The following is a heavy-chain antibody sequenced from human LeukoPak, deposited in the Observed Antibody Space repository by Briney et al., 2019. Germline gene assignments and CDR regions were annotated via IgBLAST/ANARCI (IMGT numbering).Heavy chain of an antibody. CDR1: GGSVSSGSYY. V-gene: IGHV4-61*01. Sequence: PSETPSLTCTVSGGSVSSGSYYWSWIRQPPGTGLEWIGYIYYSGSTNYNPSLKSRVTISVDTSKNQFSLKLSSVTAADTAVYYCARESIAVAAPFDYWGQGTLVTVSS. CDR2: IYYSGST. J-gene: IGHJ4*02. CDR3: ARESIAVAAPFDY. D-gene: IGHD6-19*01.